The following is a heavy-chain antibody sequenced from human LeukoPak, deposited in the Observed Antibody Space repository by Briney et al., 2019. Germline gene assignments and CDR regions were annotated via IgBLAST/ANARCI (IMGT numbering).Heavy chain of an antibody. Sequence: PGGSLRLSCAASGFTFSSYSMNWVRQAPGKGLEWVSSISSSSSYIYYADSVKGRFTISRDNAKNSLYLQMNSLRAEDTAVYYCARGVRSGSYRDAFDIWGQGTMVTVSS. V-gene: IGHV3-21*01. CDR3: ARGVRSGSYRDAFDI. CDR1: GFTFSSYS. D-gene: IGHD1-26*01. J-gene: IGHJ3*02. CDR2: ISSSSSYI.